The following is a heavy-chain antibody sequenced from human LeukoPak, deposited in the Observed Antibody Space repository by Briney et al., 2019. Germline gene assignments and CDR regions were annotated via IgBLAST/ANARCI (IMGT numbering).Heavy chain of an antibody. V-gene: IGHV3-33*06. D-gene: IGHD2/OR15-2a*01. CDR1: GFTFNTYC. CDR3: AKRMRGDYIDY. J-gene: IGHJ4*02. Sequence: PGRSLRLSCAASGFTFNTYCMHWVRQAPGKGLEWVAVIWFDGSNKYYADSVKGRFTISRDNSKNTLYLQMNSLRAEDTAVYYCAKRMRGDYIDYWGQGTLVIVSS. CDR2: IWFDGSNK.